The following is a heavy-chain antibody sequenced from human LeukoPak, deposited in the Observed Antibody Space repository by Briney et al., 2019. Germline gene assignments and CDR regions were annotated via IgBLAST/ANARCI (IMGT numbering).Heavy chain of an antibody. J-gene: IGHJ4*02. CDR3: ARASAAEDY. CDR2: IYTSGST. CDR1: GGSIGSGSYY. Sequence: SSETLSLTCTVSGGSIGSGSYYWSWIRQPAGKGLEWIGRIYTSGSTNYNPSLKSRVTISVDTSKNQFSLKLSSVTAADTAVYYCARASAAEDYWGQGTLVTVSS. D-gene: IGHD6-13*01. V-gene: IGHV4-61*02.